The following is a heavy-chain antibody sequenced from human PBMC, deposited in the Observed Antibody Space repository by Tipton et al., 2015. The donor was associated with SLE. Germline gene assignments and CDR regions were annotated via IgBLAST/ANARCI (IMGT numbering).Heavy chain of an antibody. V-gene: IGHV4-59*01. CDR3: ARETTGDTYYYYGMDV. J-gene: IGHJ6*02. D-gene: IGHD7-27*01. Sequence: LRLSCTVSGGSISSYYWSWIRQPPGKGLEWIGYIYYSGSTNYNPSLKSRVTISVDTAKNQFSLNLSSVTAADTAVYYSARETTGDTYYYYGMDVGGQGTTVTVSS. CDR2: IYYSGST. CDR1: GGSISSYY.